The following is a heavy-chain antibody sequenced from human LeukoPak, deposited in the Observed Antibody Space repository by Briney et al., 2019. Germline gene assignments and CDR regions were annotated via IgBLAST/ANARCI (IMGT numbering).Heavy chain of an antibody. J-gene: IGHJ4*02. D-gene: IGHD2-21*02. V-gene: IGHV3-48*02. CDR2: FSSSSNTI. CDR3: ARAVTVVTRGGLVFDY. CDR1: GFTFSSNS. Sequence: GWALRLSCAASGFTFSSNSMNWVRQAAGKGVEWGSYFSSSSNTIYSAESVKGGCSISRDNATNSLFLQKNSLRDEDTSVYYCARAVTVVTRGGLVFDYWGQGTLVTVSS.